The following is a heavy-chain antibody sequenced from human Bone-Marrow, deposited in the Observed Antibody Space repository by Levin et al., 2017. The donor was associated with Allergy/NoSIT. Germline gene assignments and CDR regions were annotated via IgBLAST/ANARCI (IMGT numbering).Heavy chain of an antibody. CDR2: IQPKSDGGTT. D-gene: IGHD3-3*01. J-gene: IGHJ4*02. CDR3: SADEWI. CDR1: GLTFTDSW. V-gene: IGHV3-15*01. Sequence: GGSLRPSCAASGLTFTDSWMSWVRQAPGQGLEKVARIQPKSDGGTTDYPASVRGRFIISRDESTNTLYLQMNSLKTEDTAVYYCSADEWIWGQGTLVTVSS.